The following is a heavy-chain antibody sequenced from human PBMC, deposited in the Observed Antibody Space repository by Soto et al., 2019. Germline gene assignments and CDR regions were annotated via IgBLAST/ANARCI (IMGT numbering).Heavy chain of an antibody. J-gene: IGHJ4*02. CDR2: ISGYNGQT. V-gene: IGHV1-18*01. D-gene: IGHD6-19*01. CDR1: GYTFTRYG. Sequence: QVQLVQSGAEVKKPGASVKVSCKASGYTFTRYGFSWVRQAPGQGLEWVGWISGYNGQTNYTQRLQGRLTLTTDTSTSTCYMELRSLRSDDAAVYYCHSSGIAVAGTPYSFDFWGQGTLLTVSS. CDR3: HSSGIAVAGTPYSFDF.